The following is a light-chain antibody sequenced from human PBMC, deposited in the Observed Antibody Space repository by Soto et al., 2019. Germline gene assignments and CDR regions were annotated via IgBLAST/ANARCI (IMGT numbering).Light chain of an antibody. CDR2: DAS. V-gene: IGKV1-5*01. CDR3: QHYNSSPCT. Sequence: DIKMTQSPSTLSASVGDRVTITCRASQSVRSWLAWYQLRPGKAPKVLIYDASSLESGVPSRFSGSGSGTEFTLTINGLQPDAFATYYCQHYNSSPCTFGQGTKVEIK. J-gene: IGKJ1*01. CDR1: QSVRSW.